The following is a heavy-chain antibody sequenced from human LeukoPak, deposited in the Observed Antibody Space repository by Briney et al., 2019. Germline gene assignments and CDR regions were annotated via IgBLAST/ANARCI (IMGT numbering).Heavy chain of an antibody. Sequence: GGSLRLSCAASGFTFSSYSMNWVRQAPGEGLEWVSSICSSSSYIYYADSVKGRFTISRDNAKNSLYLQMNSLRAEDTAVYYCARDEVTIFGVVPNWFDPWGQGTLVTVSS. V-gene: IGHV3-21*01. J-gene: IGHJ5*02. CDR1: GFTFSSYS. D-gene: IGHD3-3*01. CDR2: ICSSSSYI. CDR3: ARDEVTIFGVVPNWFDP.